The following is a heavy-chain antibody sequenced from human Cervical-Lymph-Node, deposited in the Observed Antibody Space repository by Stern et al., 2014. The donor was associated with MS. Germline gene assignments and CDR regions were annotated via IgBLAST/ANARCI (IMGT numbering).Heavy chain of an antibody. V-gene: IGHV1-69*01. CDR2: LTPVFGTS. CDR1: GGSFSMDS. CDR3: ARDQGGIAAN. J-gene: IGHJ4*02. D-gene: IGHD6-13*01. Sequence: VQLLESGAEVKKPGSSVKVSCKASGGSFSMDSISWVRQAPGQGLEWMGGLTPVFGTSNYAQKFQGRVTTTADVSTSTAYMELTSLRSEDTAVYFCARDQGGIAANWGQGTLVIVSS.